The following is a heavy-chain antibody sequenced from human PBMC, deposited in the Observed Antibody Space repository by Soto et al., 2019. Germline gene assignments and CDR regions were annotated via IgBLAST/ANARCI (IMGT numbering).Heavy chain of an antibody. CDR3: ARVWGGAFDF. CDR1: GGSITSYY. V-gene: IGHV4-59*01. Sequence: PSETLCLTCAVSGGSITSYYWSWIRQPPGKGLEWIGYIYYSGSTSYNPSLKSRVTISVDTSKNQFSLNLSSVTAADTAVYYCARVWGGAFDFWGQGTMVTVSS. J-gene: IGHJ3*01. CDR2: IYYSGST. D-gene: IGHD3-10*01.